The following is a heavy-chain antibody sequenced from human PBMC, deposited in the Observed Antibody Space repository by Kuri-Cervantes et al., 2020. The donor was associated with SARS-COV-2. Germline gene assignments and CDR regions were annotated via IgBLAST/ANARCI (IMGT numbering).Heavy chain of an antibody. D-gene: IGHD1-14*01. CDR2: ISGSGGST. CDR3: AKDRRRPITSTLQEIYYYGMDV. CDR1: GFTFSSYA. J-gene: IGHJ6*02. V-gene: IGHV3-23*01. Sequence: GESLKISCAASGFTFSSYAMSWVRQAPGKGLEWVSAISGSGGSTYYADSVRGRFTISRDNSKNTLYLQMNSLRAEDTAVYYCAKDRRRPITSTLQEIYYYGMDVWGQGTAVTVSS.